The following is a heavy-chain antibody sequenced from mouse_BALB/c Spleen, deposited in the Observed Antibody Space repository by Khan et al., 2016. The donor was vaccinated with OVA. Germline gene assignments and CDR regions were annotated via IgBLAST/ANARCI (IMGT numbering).Heavy chain of an antibody. Sequence: EVELVESGGGLVQPGGSLKLSCAASGFTFSNYGMSWVRQTPDKRLELVATINSNGGSTYYPDSVKGRFTISRDNGQNTLFLQMSSLRSEDTGISDCSRDGYYETYFDYWGQGTTLTVSS. V-gene: IGHV5-6-3*01. D-gene: IGHD2-3*01. CDR3: SRDGYYETYFDY. CDR2: INSNGGST. J-gene: IGHJ2*01. CDR1: GFTFSNYG.